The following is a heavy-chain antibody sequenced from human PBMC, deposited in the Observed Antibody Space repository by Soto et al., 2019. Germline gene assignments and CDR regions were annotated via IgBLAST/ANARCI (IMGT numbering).Heavy chain of an antibody. J-gene: IGHJ6*03. D-gene: IGHD6-6*01. CDR2: INHSGST. Sequence: SETLSLTCAVYGGSFSGYYWSWIRQPPGKGLEWIGEINHSGSTNYNPSLKSRVTISVDTSKNQFSLKLSSVTAADTAVYYCARAESTAARYMDVWGKGTTVTVSS. V-gene: IGHV4-34*01. CDR3: ARAESTAARYMDV. CDR1: GGSFSGYY.